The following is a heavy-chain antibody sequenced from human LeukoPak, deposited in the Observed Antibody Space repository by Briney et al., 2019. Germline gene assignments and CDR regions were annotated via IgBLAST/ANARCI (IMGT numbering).Heavy chain of an antibody. CDR3: ARAPLYYDTRAYYLGAFDI. Sequence: PSETLSLTCTVSGGSISSYYWSWIRQPPGKGLEWIGYIYYSGSTNYNPSLKSRVTISVDTSKNQFSLKLSSVTAADTAVYYCARAPLYYDTRAYYLGAFDIWGQGTMVTVSS. V-gene: IGHV4-59*08. D-gene: IGHD3-22*01. J-gene: IGHJ3*02. CDR1: GGSISSYY. CDR2: IYYSGST.